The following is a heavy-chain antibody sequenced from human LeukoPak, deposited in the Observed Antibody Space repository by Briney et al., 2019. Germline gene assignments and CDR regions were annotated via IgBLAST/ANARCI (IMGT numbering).Heavy chain of an antibody. CDR1: GFTFSSYG. Sequence: PGGSLRLSCAASGFTFSSYGMHWVSQAPGKGLEWVAFIRYDGSNKYYADSVKGRFTISRDNSKNTLYLQMNSLRAEDTAVYYCARLAVAGTDYWGQGTLVTVSS. V-gene: IGHV3-30*02. J-gene: IGHJ4*02. CDR2: IRYDGSNK. D-gene: IGHD6-19*01. CDR3: ARLAVAGTDY.